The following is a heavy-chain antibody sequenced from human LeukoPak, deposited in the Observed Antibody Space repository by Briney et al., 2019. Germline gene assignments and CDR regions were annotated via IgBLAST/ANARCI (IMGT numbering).Heavy chain of an antibody. V-gene: IGHV4-4*02. CDR1: GGSISSSNW. CDR3: ARGSGGEMATTTDFDY. CDR2: IYHSGST. J-gene: IGHJ4*02. Sequence: SGTLSLTCAVSGGSISSSNWWSWVRQPPGKGLEWIGEIYHSGSTNYNPSLKSRVTISVDKSKNQFSLKLSSVTAADTAVYYCARGSGGEMATTTDFDYWGQGTLVSVSS. D-gene: IGHD5-24*01.